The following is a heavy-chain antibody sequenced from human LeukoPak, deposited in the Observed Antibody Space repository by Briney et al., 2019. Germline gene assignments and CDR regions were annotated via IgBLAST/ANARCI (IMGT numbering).Heavy chain of an antibody. CDR2: ISGSGDRR. D-gene: IGHD1-14*01. CDR1: GFTFSSYA. Sequence: PGGSLRLSCGASGFTFSSYAMSWVRQAPGKGLEWVSGISGSGDRRNYADSVKGRFTISRDNSKNTVFLQMNSLRAEDTAIYYCVNQYFDYWGQGTLVTVSP. CDR3: VNQYFDY. V-gene: IGHV3-23*01. J-gene: IGHJ4*02.